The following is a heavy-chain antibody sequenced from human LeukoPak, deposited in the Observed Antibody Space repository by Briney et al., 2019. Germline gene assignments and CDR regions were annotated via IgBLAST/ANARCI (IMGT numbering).Heavy chain of an antibody. V-gene: IGHV4-34*01. CDR2: INHSGST. Sequence: DTQYLTCGVSGGSFSGYYWSWVRQPPGKGLEWIGEINHSGSTNYHPSLTRRVTKSVNTSKNSLSLDVASVTGADTAVYYCARLDPQWELLTRCVRWFDPWGQGTLVTVSS. CDR3: ARLDPQWELLTRCVRWFDP. J-gene: IGHJ5*02. D-gene: IGHD1-26*01. CDR1: GGSFSGYY.